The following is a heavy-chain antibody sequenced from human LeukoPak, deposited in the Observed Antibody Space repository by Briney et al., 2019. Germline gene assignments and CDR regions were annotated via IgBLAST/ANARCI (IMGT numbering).Heavy chain of an antibody. Sequence: GGSLRLSCEGSGFTFSDYWMHWVRQAPGRGLVWVSRINTDGSSTTYADSVKGRFTVSRDNARNTLYLQMNSLRAEDTAVYYCARGPFSSSVGTGAYWGQGTLVTVSS. J-gene: IGHJ4*02. V-gene: IGHV3-74*01. CDR1: GFTFSDYW. CDR2: INTDGSST. D-gene: IGHD2-2*01. CDR3: ARGPFSSSVGTGAY.